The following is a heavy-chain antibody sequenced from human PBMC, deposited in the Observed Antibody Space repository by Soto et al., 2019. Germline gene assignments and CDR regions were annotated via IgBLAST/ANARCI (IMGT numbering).Heavy chain of an antibody. Sequence: GASVKVSCKASGYTFTGYYMHWVRQAPGQGLEWMGWINPNSGGKNYAQKFQGWVTMTRDTSISTDYKELSKLRSDDTAVYYFARGNIMVRGVIITPPDYWGQGTLVTVSS. D-gene: IGHD3-10*01. CDR2: INPNSGGK. CDR1: GYTFTGYY. CDR3: ARGNIMVRGVIITPPDY. J-gene: IGHJ4*02. V-gene: IGHV1-2*04.